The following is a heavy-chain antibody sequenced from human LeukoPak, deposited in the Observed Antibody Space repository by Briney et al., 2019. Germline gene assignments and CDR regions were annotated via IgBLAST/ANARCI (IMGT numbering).Heavy chain of an antibody. V-gene: IGHV4-34*01. CDR3: ARMDIRFGGYFDY. CDR1: GGSFSGYY. Sequence: SETLSLTCAVYGGSFSGYYWSWIRQPPGKGLEWIGEINHSGSTNCNPSLKSRVTISVDRSKNQFSLKLSSVTAADTAVYYCARMDIRFGGYFDYWGQGTLVTVSS. D-gene: IGHD3-10*01. CDR2: INHSGST. J-gene: IGHJ4*02.